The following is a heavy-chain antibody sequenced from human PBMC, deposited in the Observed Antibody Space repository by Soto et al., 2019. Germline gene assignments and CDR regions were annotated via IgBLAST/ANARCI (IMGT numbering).Heavy chain of an antibody. D-gene: IGHD3-10*01. J-gene: IGHJ6*02. Sequence: GASVKVSCKASGGTFSSYAISWVRQAPGQGLELMGGIIPIFGTANYAQKFQGRVTITADKSTSTAYMELSSLRSEDTAVYYCARVGGVIAHVNMVRAPLDYYYYYGMDVWGQGTTVTVYS. CDR3: ARVGGVIAHVNMVRAPLDYYYYYGMDV. CDR2: IIPIFGTA. CDR1: GGTFSSYA. V-gene: IGHV1-69*06.